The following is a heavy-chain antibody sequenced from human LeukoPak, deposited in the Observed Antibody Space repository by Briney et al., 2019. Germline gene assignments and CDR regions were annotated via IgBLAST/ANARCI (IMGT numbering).Heavy chain of an antibody. CDR1: GGSISSYY. CDR2: IYYSGST. J-gene: IGHJ4*02. V-gene: IGHV4-59*08. CDR3: ARHEKSSGWFYDY. Sequence: PSETLSLTCTVSGGSISSYYWSWIRQPPGEGLEWIGYIYYSGSTNYNPSLKSRVTISVDTSKNQFSLNLSSVTAADTAVYYCARHEKSSGWFYDYWGQGTLVTVSS. D-gene: IGHD6-19*01.